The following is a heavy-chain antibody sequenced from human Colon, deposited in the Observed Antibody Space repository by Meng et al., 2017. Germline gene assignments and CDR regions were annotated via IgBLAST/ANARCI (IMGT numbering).Heavy chain of an antibody. Sequence: QVHLVQCGAEVKEPGTSVKVSCKASGYDFTSYHINWVRQAIGQGPEWMGWMSPSSGDTGHAEKFQDRVTMTRDTSINTAYMEVRSLKSDDTAVYYCARGVTAGVDYWGQGTLVTVSS. CDR3: ARGVTAGVDY. CDR1: GYDFTSYH. J-gene: IGHJ4*02. D-gene: IGHD6-13*01. V-gene: IGHV1-8*01. CDR2: MSPSSGDT.